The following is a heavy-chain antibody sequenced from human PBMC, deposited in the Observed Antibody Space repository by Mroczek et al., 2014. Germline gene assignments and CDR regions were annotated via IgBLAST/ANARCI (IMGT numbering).Heavy chain of an antibody. CDR1: GDSISSYY. D-gene: IGHD3-10*01. Sequence: VQLVESGPGLVKPSETLSLTCTVYGDSISSYYWSWLRQPPGKGLEWIGYIYYSGSTNYNPSLKSRVTISVDTSKNQFSLKLSSVTAADTAVYYCARYYYGSGMDYWGQGTLVTVSS. V-gene: IGHV4-59*08. CDR3: ARYYYGSGMDY. J-gene: IGHJ4*02. CDR2: IYYSGST.